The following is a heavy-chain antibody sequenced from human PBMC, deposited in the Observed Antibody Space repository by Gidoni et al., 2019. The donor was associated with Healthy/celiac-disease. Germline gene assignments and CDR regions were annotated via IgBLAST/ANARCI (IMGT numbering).Heavy chain of an antibody. D-gene: IGHD3-22*01. Sequence: QVQLVQSGAEVKKPGASVKVSCKPSGYPFTSYDINWVRQATGQGLEWMGWMNPNSGNTGYAQKFQGRVTMTRNTSISTAYMELSSLRSEDTAVYYCARGGDYYDSSGYYLHYWGQGTLVTVSS. V-gene: IGHV1-8*01. J-gene: IGHJ4*02. CDR2: MNPNSGNT. CDR3: ARGGDYYDSSGYYLHY. CDR1: GYPFTSYD.